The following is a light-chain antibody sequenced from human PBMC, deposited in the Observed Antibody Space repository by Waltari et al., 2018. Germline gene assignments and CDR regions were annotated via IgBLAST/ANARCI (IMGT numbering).Light chain of an antibody. CDR3: GTWNMAPYVFI. CDR1: SSNIGSKF. CDR2: DKY. Sequence: QSVLTQPPSVSAAPGQKVTISCSGSSSNIGSKFVSWYQQIPGIAPTLLIYDKYKRPSGIPDRFSGSKSGTSATLDRTGLQTGDEADYYCGTWNMAPYVFIFGGGTKLTVL. J-gene: IGLJ2*01. V-gene: IGLV1-51*01.